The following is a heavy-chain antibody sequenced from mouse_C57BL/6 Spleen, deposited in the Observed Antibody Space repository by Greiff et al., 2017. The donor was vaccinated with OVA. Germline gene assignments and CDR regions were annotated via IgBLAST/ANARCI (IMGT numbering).Heavy chain of an antibody. Sequence: EVQLQESGPGLVKPSQSLSLTCPVTGYSITSGYYWNWIRQFPGNKLEWMGYISYDGSNNYNPSLKNRISITRDTSKNQFFLKLNSVTTEDTATYYCARGGLPYYAMDYWGQGTSVTVSS. CDR2: ISYDGSN. V-gene: IGHV3-6*01. CDR3: ARGGLPYYAMDY. CDR1: GYSITSGYY. D-gene: IGHD2-2*01. J-gene: IGHJ4*01.